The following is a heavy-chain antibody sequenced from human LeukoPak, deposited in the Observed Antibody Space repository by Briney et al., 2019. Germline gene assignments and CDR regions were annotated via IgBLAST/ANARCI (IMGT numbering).Heavy chain of an antibody. CDR1: GGSISSYY. CDR2: IYYSGST. V-gene: IGHV4-59*08. Sequence: SEALSLTCTVSGGSISSYYWSWIRQPPGKGLEWIGYIYYSGSTNYNPSLKSRVTISVDTSKNQFSLKLSSVTAADTAVYYCARTNYDYVWGSYRSREFDYWGQGTLVTVSS. D-gene: IGHD3-16*02. J-gene: IGHJ4*02. CDR3: ARTNYDYVWGSYRSREFDY.